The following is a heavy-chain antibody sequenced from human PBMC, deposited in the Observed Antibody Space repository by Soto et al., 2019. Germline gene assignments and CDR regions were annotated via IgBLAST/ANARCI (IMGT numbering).Heavy chain of an antibody. CDR1: GFTFSNSW. D-gene: IGHD7-27*01. Sequence: EVQLVESGGGLVQPGGSLRLSCAASGFTFSNSWMSWVRQALGKGLEWVADINPVESEKYYVDSVKGRFTVSRDNAKNSLYLQMNSLRVEDTALYYCARDPAWGSLDYWGLGTLVTVSS. V-gene: IGHV3-7*01. CDR2: INPVESEK. J-gene: IGHJ4*02. CDR3: ARDPAWGSLDY.